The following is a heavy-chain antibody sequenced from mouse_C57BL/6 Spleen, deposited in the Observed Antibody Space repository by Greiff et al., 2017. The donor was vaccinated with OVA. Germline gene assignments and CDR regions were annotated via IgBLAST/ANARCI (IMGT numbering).Heavy chain of an antibody. V-gene: IGHV5-6*01. CDR2: ISSGGSYT. CDR3: ARQNPFAY. CDR1: GFTFSSYG. J-gene: IGHJ3*01. Sequence: EVKLVESGGDLVKPGGSLKLSCAASGFTFSSYGMSWVRQTPDKRLEWVATISSGGSYTYYPDSVKGRFTISRDNAKNTLYLQMSSLKSEDTAMYYCARQNPFAYWGQVTLVTVSA.